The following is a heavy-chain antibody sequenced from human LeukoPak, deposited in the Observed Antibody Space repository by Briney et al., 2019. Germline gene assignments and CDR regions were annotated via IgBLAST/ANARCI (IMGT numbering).Heavy chain of an antibody. CDR1: GYTFTSYY. Sequence: ASVKVSCKASGYTFTSYYMHWVRQAPGQGLEWMGIINPSGGSTSYAQKFQGRVTMTRDTSTSTVYMELSSLRSEDTAVYYCARDRHYYDSLEGVIDYWGQGTLVTVSS. V-gene: IGHV1-46*01. CDR3: ARDRHYYDSLEGVIDY. D-gene: IGHD3-22*01. J-gene: IGHJ4*02. CDR2: INPSGGST.